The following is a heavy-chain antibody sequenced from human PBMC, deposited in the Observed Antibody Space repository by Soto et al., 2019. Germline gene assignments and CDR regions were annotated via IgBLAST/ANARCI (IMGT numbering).Heavy chain of an antibody. V-gene: IGHV3-23*04. D-gene: IGHD6-19*01. Sequence: EVQLVESGGGLIQPGGSLRLSCAASGFTFSHKFMPWAGQPPGKGLEWVSGISGNGENTDYADSVKGRFTISRDNSNNTLYLQMNSLRAEDTAVYYCVKAEWMVQLFDYWGQGSLVTVSS. CDR2: ISGNGENT. CDR3: VKAEWMVQLFDY. CDR1: GFTFSHKF. J-gene: IGHJ4*02.